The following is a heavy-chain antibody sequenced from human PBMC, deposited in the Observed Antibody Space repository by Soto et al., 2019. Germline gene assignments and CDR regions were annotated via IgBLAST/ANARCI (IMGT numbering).Heavy chain of an antibody. CDR1: GFNFSDSY. CDR2: ITSSSVQT. CDR3: ASLVRQHLPPLGL. J-gene: IGHJ5*02. Sequence: QVHLVESGGGLVKPGGSLRLSCAASGFNFSDSYMTWIRQVPGKGLEWVSFITSSSVQTRYADSVKGRFTISRDNAKNSLYLQMNGLRPEDTAVYYCASLVRQHLPPLGLWGQGTLVIVSS. V-gene: IGHV3-11*06. D-gene: IGHD6-13*01.